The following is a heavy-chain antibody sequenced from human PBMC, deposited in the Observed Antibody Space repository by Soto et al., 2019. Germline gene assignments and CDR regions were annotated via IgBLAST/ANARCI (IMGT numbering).Heavy chain of an antibody. J-gene: IGHJ6*02. CDR2: MNPNSGNT. CDR3: GRVAPPEVKEYYGMDG. Sequence: QVQLVQSGAEVKKPGASVEVSCKASGYTFTSYDVNWVRQATGQGLEWMGWMNPNSGNTGYAQKFQGRVTMTRNTPISTAYMGRSSLRSEDTAVYSCGRVAPPEVKEYYGMDGWGQGTTVTVSS. V-gene: IGHV1-8*01. CDR1: GYTFTSYD.